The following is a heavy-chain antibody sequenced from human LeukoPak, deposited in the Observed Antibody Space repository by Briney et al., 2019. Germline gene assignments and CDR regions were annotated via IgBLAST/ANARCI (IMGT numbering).Heavy chain of an antibody. V-gene: IGHV3-30-3*01. CDR2: ISYDRSNK. CDR1: GFTFSSYA. D-gene: IGHD3-10*01. J-gene: IGHJ4*02. CDR3: ARDPGVLWFGDLRLETYYFHY. Sequence: PGGSLRLSCAASGFTFSSYAMHWVRQAPGKGLEWVAIISYDRSNKYYADSVKGRFTISRDNSRNTLYLQMNSLRAEDTAVYYCARDPGVLWFGDLRLETYYFHYWGQGTLVTVSS.